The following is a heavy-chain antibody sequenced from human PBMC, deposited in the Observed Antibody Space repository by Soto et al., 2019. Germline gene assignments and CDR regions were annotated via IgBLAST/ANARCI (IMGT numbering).Heavy chain of an antibody. CDR3: VGGTFGLMIPLDF. V-gene: IGHV1-69*19. J-gene: IGHJ4*02. CDR2: IIPVFGTP. Sequence: QVQLVQSGAEVKKPGSSVKVSCKASGGTFSNYAISWVRQDPGQGLEWMGGIIPVFGTPKYAQKFQGRVTITADPSTNTVYMELSSLRSDDTAMYYCVGGTFGLMIPLDFWGQGTLVTVSS. CDR1: GGTFSNYA. D-gene: IGHD3-3*01.